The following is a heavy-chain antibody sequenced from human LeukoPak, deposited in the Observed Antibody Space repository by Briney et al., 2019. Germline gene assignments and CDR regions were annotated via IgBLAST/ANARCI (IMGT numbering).Heavy chain of an antibody. D-gene: IGHD5/OR15-5a*01. V-gene: IGHV3-74*01. J-gene: IGHJ4*01. CDR3: ARVRVCPRCHFDY. Sequence: PRGSLRLSCAASGFTFSSYWMHWVRQAPGKGPGWFLRISPDGNSAIYADAVNGRFAIYINNPMNTLYLQMHSLRADDTAVYYCARVRVCPRCHFDYWGHGTLVTVSS. CDR1: GFTFSSYW. CDR2: ISPDGNSA.